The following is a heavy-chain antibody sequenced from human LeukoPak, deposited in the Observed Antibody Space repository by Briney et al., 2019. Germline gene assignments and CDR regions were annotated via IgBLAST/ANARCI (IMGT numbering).Heavy chain of an antibody. J-gene: IGHJ5*02. CDR3: ARAELEYCSSTSCYAGWFDP. CDR2: IHIGGST. CDR1: GGSINSGNYY. D-gene: IGHD2-2*01. Sequence: SETLSLTCTVSGGSINSGNYYWSWMRQPAGKGLEWIGRIHIGGSTTYNPSLRSRVTISIDTSKNQFSLKLSSVTAADTAVYYCARAELEYCSSTSCYAGWFDPWGQGTLVTVSS. V-gene: IGHV4-61*02.